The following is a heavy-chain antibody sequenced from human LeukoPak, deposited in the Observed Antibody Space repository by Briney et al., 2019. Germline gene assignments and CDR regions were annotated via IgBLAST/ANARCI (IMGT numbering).Heavy chain of an antibody. Sequence: PSETLPLTCTVSGGPISSSSYYWGWIRQPPGKGLEWIGSINYSGSTYYNPSLNSRATISVDTSKNQFSLKLSSVAAADTAVYYCASFSWGSGNYNQEAIWSWFDPWGQGTLVIVSS. V-gene: IGHV4-39*07. D-gene: IGHD3-10*01. CDR1: GGPISSSSYY. CDR2: INYSGST. CDR3: ASFSWGSGNYNQEAIWSWFDP. J-gene: IGHJ5*02.